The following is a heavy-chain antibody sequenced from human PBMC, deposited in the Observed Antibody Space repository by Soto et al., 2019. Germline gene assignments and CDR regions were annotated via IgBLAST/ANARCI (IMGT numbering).Heavy chain of an antibody. CDR1: GGTFSTFG. J-gene: IGHJ4*02. CDR2: IIPFFGTA. D-gene: IGHD4-17*01. Sequence: SVKVSCKASGGTFSTFGISWVRQAPGQGLEWMGGIIPFFGTARYSQKFEDRITITADESTNTVYMDLRGLTSEDTAIYYCAKSAPMDAGDKYYYDFWGQGALVTVSS. V-gene: IGHV1-69*13. CDR3: AKSAPMDAGDKYYYDF.